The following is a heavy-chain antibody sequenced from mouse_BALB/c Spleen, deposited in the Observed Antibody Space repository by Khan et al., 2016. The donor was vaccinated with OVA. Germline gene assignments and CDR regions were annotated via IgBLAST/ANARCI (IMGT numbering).Heavy chain of an antibody. V-gene: IGHV1S135*01. Sequence: MQLEESGPELMKPGASVKISCKASGYSFTTYYIHWVIQSHGKSLEWIGFIDPFSGGTTYNQKFKGKATLTADKSSSTAYIHLSNLTSEDSAVYYGTRHGYVAWFTYWGQGTLVTVSA. D-gene: IGHD2-2*01. CDR3: TRHGYVAWFTY. CDR1: GYSFTTYY. CDR2: IDPFSGGT. J-gene: IGHJ3*01.